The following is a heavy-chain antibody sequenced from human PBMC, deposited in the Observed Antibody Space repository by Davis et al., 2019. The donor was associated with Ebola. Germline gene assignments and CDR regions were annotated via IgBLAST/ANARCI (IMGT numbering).Heavy chain of an antibody. J-gene: IGHJ6*02. CDR3: ARRILGDSRGAVDV. D-gene: IGHD2-15*01. CDR1: GFSFNIYG. Sequence: PGGSLRLSCPAAGFSFNIYGMYWFRQPPGKGLEWVSYIGASDEGISYADSGKGRFTISRDNAKDSLYLHMNSLRDDDMAVYYCARRILGDSRGAVDVWGQGTTVTVSS. CDR2: IGASDEGI. V-gene: IGHV3-48*02.